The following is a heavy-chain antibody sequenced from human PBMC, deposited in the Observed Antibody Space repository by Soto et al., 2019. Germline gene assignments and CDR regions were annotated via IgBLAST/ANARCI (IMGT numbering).Heavy chain of an antibody. CDR3: ARDQSWHDLVCWFDP. D-gene: IGHD1-1*01. CDR2: IYPGGVNI. V-gene: IGHV1-46*03. J-gene: IGHJ5*02. Sequence: ASVKVSCKAIGYSSTSHYMHWVRQAPGQGLEWMGTIYPGGVNIGYAQKFKGRVTMTKDTSTSTVYMELNSLTSEDTALYYCARDQSWHDLVCWFDPWGQ. CDR1: GYSSTSHY.